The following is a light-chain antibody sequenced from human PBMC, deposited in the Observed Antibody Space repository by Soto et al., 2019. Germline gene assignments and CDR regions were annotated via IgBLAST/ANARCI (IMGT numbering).Light chain of an antibody. Sequence: EIVMTQSPATLSVSPGERATLSCRASQSVSNNLAWYQKKPGQAPRLLIYGASTRATGMPARFSGSGSGKEFTLTISSLQSEDFAFYYCQQYNNSWTFGQGTRVDIK. CDR1: QSVSNN. J-gene: IGKJ1*01. V-gene: IGKV3-15*01. CDR2: GAS. CDR3: QQYNNSWT.